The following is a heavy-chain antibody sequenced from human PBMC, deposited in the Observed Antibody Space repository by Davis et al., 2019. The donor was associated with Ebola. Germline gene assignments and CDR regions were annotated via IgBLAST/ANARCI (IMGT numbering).Heavy chain of an antibody. CDR3: ARNLIVVVPAARMDAFDI. V-gene: IGHV4-31*11. CDR1: GGSFSGYY. CDR2: IYYSGST. D-gene: IGHD2-2*01. Sequence: LRLSCAVYGGSFSGYYWSWIRQHPGKGLEWIGYIYYSGSTYYNPSLKSRVTISVDTSKNQFSLKLSSVTAADTAVYYCARNLIVVVPAARMDAFDIWGQGTMVTVSS. J-gene: IGHJ3*02.